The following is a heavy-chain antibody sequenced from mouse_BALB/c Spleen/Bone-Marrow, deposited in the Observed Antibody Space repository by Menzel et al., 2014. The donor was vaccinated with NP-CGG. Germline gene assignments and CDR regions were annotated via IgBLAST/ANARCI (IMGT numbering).Heavy chain of an antibody. D-gene: IGHD4-1*01. V-gene: IGHV1-54*01. CDR2: INPASSGT. CDR3: ARNANWLFAY. Sequence: VQLQQSGVELVRPGTSGKVSCKASGYAFTNYLIEWVKQRPGQGLEWIGVINPASSGTNYNEKFKGKATLTADKTYSTAYMQLSSLTSDDSAVYFCARNANWLFAYWGQGTLVAISA. J-gene: IGHJ3*01. CDR1: GYAFTNYL.